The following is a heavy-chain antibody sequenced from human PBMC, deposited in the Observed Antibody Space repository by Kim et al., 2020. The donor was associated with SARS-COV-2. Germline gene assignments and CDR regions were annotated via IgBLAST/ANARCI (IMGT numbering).Heavy chain of an antibody. V-gene: IGHV3-53*01. CDR2: IYSGGST. Sequence: GGSLRLSCAASGFTVSSNYMSWVRQAPGKGLEWVSVIYSGGSTYYADSVKGRFTISRDNSKNTLYLQMNSLRAEDTAVYYCASESTTVTTFGYWGQGTLVTVSS. J-gene: IGHJ4*02. D-gene: IGHD4-17*01. CDR3: ASESTTVTTFGY. CDR1: GFTVSSNY.